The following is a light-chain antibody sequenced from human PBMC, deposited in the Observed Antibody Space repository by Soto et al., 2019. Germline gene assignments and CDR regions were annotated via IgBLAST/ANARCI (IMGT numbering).Light chain of an antibody. CDR1: SSDVGAYDY. CDR3: SSYTTSSTRV. J-gene: IGLJ1*01. Sequence: QSALTQPASVSGSPGQSITISCTGTSSDVGAYDYVSWYQQHPDKAPKLMIYEVSYRPSAVSNRFSGSKSVNTATLTISGLQAEDEADYYRSSYTTSSTRVSATGTKVTVL. V-gene: IGLV2-14*03. CDR2: EVS.